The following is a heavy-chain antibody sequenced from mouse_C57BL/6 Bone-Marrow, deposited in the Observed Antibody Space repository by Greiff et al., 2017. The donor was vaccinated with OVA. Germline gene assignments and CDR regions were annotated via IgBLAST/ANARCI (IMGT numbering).Heavy chain of an antibody. CDR3: ARLYDYYFDY. CDR1: GYTFTSYG. Sequence: VMLVESGAELARPGASVKLSCKASGYTFTSYGISWVKQRTGQGLEWIGEIYPRSGNTYYNEKFKGKATLTADKSSSTAYMELRSLTSEDSAVYFCARLYDYYFDYWGQGTTLTVSS. CDR2: IYPRSGNT. V-gene: IGHV1-81*01. J-gene: IGHJ2*01. D-gene: IGHD1-1*01.